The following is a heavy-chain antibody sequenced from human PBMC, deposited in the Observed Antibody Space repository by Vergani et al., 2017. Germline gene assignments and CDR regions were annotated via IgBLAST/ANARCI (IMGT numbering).Heavy chain of an antibody. V-gene: IGHV3-23*01. CDR2: INNNGGST. CDR3: AKVFGSTSCPYGGGAFDV. CDR1: GFTFNSYA. D-gene: IGHD2-2*01. Sequence: QLLESGGGLIQPGGSLRLSCAASGFTFNSYAMTWVRQAPGKGLEWVSGINNNGGSTYYADSVKGRFTISRDNSKNTLYLQMTDLRAEETATYYCAKVFGSTSCPYGGGAFDVWGHGTMVTVSS. J-gene: IGHJ3*01.